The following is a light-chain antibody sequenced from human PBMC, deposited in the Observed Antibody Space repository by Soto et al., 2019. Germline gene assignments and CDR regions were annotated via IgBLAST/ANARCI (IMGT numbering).Light chain of an antibody. CDR1: QSITTW. CDR2: DVS. V-gene: IGKV1-5*01. Sequence: DIQMTQSPSTVSAYVGDSVTITCRASQSITTWLAWYQQRPGKAPKLLIYDVSSLQSGVPSRFSGSGSGTESTTDMCGQQPNNFATNYGQPYKKCSTWTFGQGTKVKIK. CDR3: QPYKKCSTWT. J-gene: IGKJ1*01.